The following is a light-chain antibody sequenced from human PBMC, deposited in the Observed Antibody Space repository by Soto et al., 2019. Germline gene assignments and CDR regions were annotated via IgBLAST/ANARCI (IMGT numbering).Light chain of an antibody. V-gene: IGLV2-14*01. CDR2: DVS. Sequence: QSALTQPASVSGSPGQSITISCTGTSSDVGAYNYVSWYQQHPVKAPKLMIYDVSSRPSGISNRFSGSKSGNTASLTISGVQAEDEADYYWSSYASSSTVIFGGGTKVTVL. CDR3: SSYASSSTVI. CDR1: SSDVGAYNY. J-gene: IGLJ2*01.